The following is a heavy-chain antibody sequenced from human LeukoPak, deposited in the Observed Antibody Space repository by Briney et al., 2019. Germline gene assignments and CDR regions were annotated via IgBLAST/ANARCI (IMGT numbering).Heavy chain of an antibody. CDR2: IYYSGST. J-gene: IGHJ3*02. V-gene: IGHV4-59*01. D-gene: IGHD3-3*01. CDR3: ARVVTVWRRDAFDI. Sequence: SETLSLTCTVSGGSISSYYWSWIRQPPGKGLEWIGYIYYSGSTNYNPSLKSRVTISVDTSKNQFSLKLSSVTAADTAVYYCARVVTVWRRDAFDIWGQGTMVTVSS. CDR1: GGSISSYY.